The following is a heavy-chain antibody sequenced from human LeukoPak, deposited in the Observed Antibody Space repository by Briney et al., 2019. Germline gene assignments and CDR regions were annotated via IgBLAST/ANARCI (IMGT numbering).Heavy chain of an antibody. Sequence: GGSLRLSCAASGFTFSSYAMSWVRQAPGKGLEWVSAISGSGGSTYYADSVKGRSTISRDNSKNTLYLQMNSLRAEDTAVYYCAKDLYYYDSSGYLGYFDYWGQGTLVTVSS. CDR3: AKDLYYYDSSGYLGYFDY. CDR1: GFTFSSYA. J-gene: IGHJ4*02. D-gene: IGHD3-22*01. V-gene: IGHV3-23*01. CDR2: ISGSGGST.